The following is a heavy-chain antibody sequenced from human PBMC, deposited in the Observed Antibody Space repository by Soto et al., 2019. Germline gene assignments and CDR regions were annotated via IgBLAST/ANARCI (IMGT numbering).Heavy chain of an antibody. CDR2: ISGSGGST. CDR3: AKDTEWLRFLYFDY. D-gene: IGHD5-12*01. Sequence: QTKGKGLEWVSTISGSGGSTYYADSVKCRCTISRDNSKNTLYLQMNSLRAEDTAVYYCAKDTEWLRFLYFDYWGQGTLVTVSS. J-gene: IGHJ4*02. V-gene: IGHV3-23*01.